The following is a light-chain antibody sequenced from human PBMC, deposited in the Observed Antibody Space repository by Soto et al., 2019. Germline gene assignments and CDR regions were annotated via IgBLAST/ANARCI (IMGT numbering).Light chain of an antibody. J-gene: IGLJ1*01. CDR3: CSYAGSGTYV. CDR2: EVN. V-gene: IGLV2-23*02. CDR1: SSDVGNYNL. Sequence: QSALTQPASVSGSPGQSITISCAGTSSDVGNYNLVSWYQQHPGKAPKLMIYEVNKRPSGVSNRFSGSKSGNSASLTISGLQAEDEADYYCCSYAGSGTYVFGTGTKLTVL.